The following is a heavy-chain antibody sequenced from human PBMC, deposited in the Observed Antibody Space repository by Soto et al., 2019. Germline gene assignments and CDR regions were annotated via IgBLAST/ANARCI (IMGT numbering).Heavy chain of an antibody. CDR2: IFHDGTA. J-gene: IGHJ4*02. Sequence: SETLSLTCAVSGVSLTSGNWWTWVRQSPQRGLEYIGEIFHDGTANYYPSFERRVAMSVDTSRNQFSLKLTSVTAADTAVYFCARLVYDTRLNYMYFDFWGPGTLVTVSA. D-gene: IGHD3-10*01. CDR3: ARLVYDTRLNYMYFDF. CDR1: GVSLTSGNW. V-gene: IGHV4-4*02.